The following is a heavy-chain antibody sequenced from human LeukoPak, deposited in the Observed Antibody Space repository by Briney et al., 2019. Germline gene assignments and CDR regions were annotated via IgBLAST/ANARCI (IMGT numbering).Heavy chain of an antibody. CDR1: GGSVSSGSYY. V-gene: IGHV4-61*02. D-gene: IGHD3-10*01. CDR2: IYTSGST. Sequence: PSQTLSLTCTVSGGSVSSGSYYWSWIRQPAGKGLEWIGRIYTSGSTNYNPSLKSRVTISVDTSKNQFSLKLSSVTAADTAVYYCVCSVGEYYFDYWGQGTLVTVSS. J-gene: IGHJ4*02. CDR3: VCSVGEYYFDY.